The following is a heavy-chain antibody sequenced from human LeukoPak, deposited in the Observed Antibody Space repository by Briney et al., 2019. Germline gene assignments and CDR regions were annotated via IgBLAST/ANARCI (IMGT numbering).Heavy chain of an antibody. J-gene: IGHJ3*02. CDR3: VLPVGATAFDI. CDR1: GFTFSSYA. CDR2: KSYDGSNK. Sequence: GGSLRLSCAASGFTFSSYAMHWVRQAPGKGLEWVAVKSYDGSNKYYADSVKGRFTISRDNSKNTLYLQMNSLRAEDTAVYYCVLPVGATAFDIWGQGTMVTVSS. V-gene: IGHV3-30-3*01. D-gene: IGHD1-26*01.